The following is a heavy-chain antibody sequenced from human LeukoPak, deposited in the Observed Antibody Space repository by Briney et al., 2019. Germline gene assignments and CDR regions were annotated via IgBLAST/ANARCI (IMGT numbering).Heavy chain of an antibody. CDR1: GYTFTSYD. CDR2: MNPNSGNT. J-gene: IGHJ6*02. D-gene: IGHD3-3*02. CDR3: ASVSLGRFGMDA. Sequence: GASVKVSCKASGYTFTSYDINWVRQAPGQGLEWMGWMNPNSGNTAYAQKFQGRVTMTRDTSISTAYMELSSLRSEDTAVYYCASVSLGRFGMDAWGQGTTVTVSS. V-gene: IGHV1-8*01.